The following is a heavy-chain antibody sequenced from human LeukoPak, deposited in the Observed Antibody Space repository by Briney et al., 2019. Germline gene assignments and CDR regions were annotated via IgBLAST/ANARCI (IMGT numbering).Heavy chain of an antibody. CDR3: ARDSYYYDSSGYPILEYYFDY. D-gene: IGHD3-22*01. V-gene: IGHV3-20*04. CDR2: INWNGGRT. Sequence: GGSLRLSCAASGFTFDDYGMSWVRQAPGKGLEWVSGINWNGGRTGYADSVKGRFTISRDNAKNSLYLQMNSLRAEGTALYYCARDSYYYDSSGYPILEYYFDYWGQGTLVTVSS. J-gene: IGHJ4*02. CDR1: GFTFDDYG.